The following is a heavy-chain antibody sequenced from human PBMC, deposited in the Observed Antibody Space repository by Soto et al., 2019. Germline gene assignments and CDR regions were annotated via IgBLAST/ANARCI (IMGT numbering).Heavy chain of an antibody. J-gene: IGHJ6*02. CDR3: AKGRVGGRDYYGMDV. CDR2: ISSSSSYI. Sequence: GGSLRLSCAASGFTFSSYSMNWVRQAPGKGLEWVSSISSSSSYIYYADSVKGRFTISRDNANNSLYLQMNGLGAEDTAVYYCAKGRVGGRDYYGMDVWGQGTTVTVS. CDR1: GFTFSSYS. V-gene: IGHV3-21*01. D-gene: IGHD1-26*01.